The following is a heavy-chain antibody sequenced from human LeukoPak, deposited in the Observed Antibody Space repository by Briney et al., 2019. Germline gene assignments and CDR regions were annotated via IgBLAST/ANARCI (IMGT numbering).Heavy chain of an antibody. CDR2: IYSSGST. CDR1: GGSISSGDYY. V-gene: IGHV4-30-4*01. CDR3: ARDRFYGDTDYYYGMDV. J-gene: IGHJ6*02. D-gene: IGHD4-17*01. Sequence: PSETLSLTCTVSGGSISSGDYYWSWIRQPPGKGLEWIGYIYSSGSTYYNPSLKSRVTISVDTSKNQFSLKLSSGTAADTAVYYCARDRFYGDTDYYYGMDVWGQGTTVTVSS.